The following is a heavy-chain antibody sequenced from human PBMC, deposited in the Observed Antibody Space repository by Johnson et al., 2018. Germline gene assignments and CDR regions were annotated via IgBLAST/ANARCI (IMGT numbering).Heavy chain of an antibody. CDR3: AKGGGGYPNYYYMDV. V-gene: IGHV3-30*18. CDR2: TSYDGNNK. J-gene: IGHJ6*03. Sequence: VQLVETGGGVVQXGRSXRLXCAASRFTFSDYGMHWVRQAPGKGLEWVAVTSYDGNNKYYADSVKGRFTISRDNSKNTLYLQMNSLRAEATAVYYCAKGGGGYPNYYYMDVWGKGTTVTVSS. CDR1: RFTFSDYG. D-gene: IGHD1-26*01.